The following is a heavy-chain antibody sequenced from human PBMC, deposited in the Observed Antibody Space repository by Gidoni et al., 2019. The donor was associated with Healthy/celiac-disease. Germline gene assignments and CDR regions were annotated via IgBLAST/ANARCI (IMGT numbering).Heavy chain of an antibody. CDR2: ISSSSSYI. CDR3: ARVGLRLGAAAGTSIRD. J-gene: IGHJ4*02. D-gene: IGHD6-13*01. Sequence: EVQLVESGGGLVKPGGSLSLSCAASGFTFSSYRMNWVRQAPGKGLEWVSSISSSSSYIYYADSVKGRFTIARDNAKNSLYLQMNSLRAEDTAVYYCARVGLRLGAAAGTSIRDWGQGTLVTVSS. CDR1: GFTFSSYR. V-gene: IGHV3-21*01.